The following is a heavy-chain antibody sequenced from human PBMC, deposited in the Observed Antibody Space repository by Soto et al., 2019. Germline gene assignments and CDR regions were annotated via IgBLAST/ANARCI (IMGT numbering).Heavy chain of an antibody. J-gene: IGHJ6*02. CDR1: GFIFSDYY. Sequence: QVQLVESGGGVVQPGRSLRLSCAASGFIFSDYYMHWVRQAPGKGLEWVAVISHDGSKKYYADSVKGRFAISRDNSKNTLYLQMNSLRPDDTAVNYCARSSYDDVLTGWSMDVWGQGTMFTVSS. CDR3: ARSSYDDVLTGWSMDV. V-gene: IGHV3-30*09. CDR2: ISHDGSKK. D-gene: IGHD3-9*01.